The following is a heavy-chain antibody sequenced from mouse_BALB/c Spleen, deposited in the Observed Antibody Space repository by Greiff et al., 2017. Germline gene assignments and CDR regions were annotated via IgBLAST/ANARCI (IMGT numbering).Heavy chain of an antibody. CDR3: TRDYDYDVYYAMDY. CDR1: GFTFSSYT. Sequence: EVQRVESGGGLVKPGGSLKLSCAASGFTFSSYTMSWVRQTPEKRLEWVATISSGGSYTYYPDSVKGRFTISRDNAKNTLYLQMSSLKSEDTAMYYCTRDYDYDVYYAMDYWGQGTSVTVSS. J-gene: IGHJ4*01. V-gene: IGHV5-6-4*01. D-gene: IGHD2-4*01. CDR2: ISSGGSYT.